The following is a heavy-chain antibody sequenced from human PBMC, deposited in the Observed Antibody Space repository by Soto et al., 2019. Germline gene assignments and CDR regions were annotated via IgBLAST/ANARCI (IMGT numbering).Heavy chain of an antibody. V-gene: IGHV4-4*02. CDR2: IYHSGST. J-gene: IGHJ5*02. CDR3: ARGGGQLEQRWFRLWFDP. D-gene: IGHD1-1*01. Sequence: SETLSLTCAVSGGSISSSNWWSWVRQPPGKGLEWIGEIYHSGSTNYNPSLKSRVTISVDTSKNQFSLKLSSVTAADTAVYYCARGGGQLEQRWFRLWFDPWGQGTLVTVSS. CDR1: GGSISSSNW.